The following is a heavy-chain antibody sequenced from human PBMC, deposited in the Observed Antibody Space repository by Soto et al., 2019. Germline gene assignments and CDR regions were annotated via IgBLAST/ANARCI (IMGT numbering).Heavy chain of an antibody. D-gene: IGHD5-12*01. CDR3: AKPAIMLVAATEFDY. Sequence: QVQLVESGGGVVQPGRSLRLSCAASGFTFSSYGMHWVRQAPGKGLEWVAVISYDGSNKYYADSVKGRFTISRDNSKNTLYLKMNCLRAEDTAVYYCAKPAIMLVAATEFDYWGQGTLVTVSS. V-gene: IGHV3-30*18. CDR1: GFTFSSYG. CDR2: ISYDGSNK. J-gene: IGHJ4*02.